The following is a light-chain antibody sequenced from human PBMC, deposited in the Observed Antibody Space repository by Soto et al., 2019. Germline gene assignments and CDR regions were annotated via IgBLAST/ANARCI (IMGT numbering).Light chain of an antibody. CDR2: GAS. Sequence: EIVLTQSPGTLSLSPGERATLSCRASQSVSSSYLAWYQQKPGQAPRLLIYGASSRATGIPDRFSGSGSGTDFTLTISRREPEDFAVYYCQQYGSSPETFGQGTKVELK. CDR3: QQYGSSPET. J-gene: IGKJ1*01. V-gene: IGKV3-20*01. CDR1: QSVSSSY.